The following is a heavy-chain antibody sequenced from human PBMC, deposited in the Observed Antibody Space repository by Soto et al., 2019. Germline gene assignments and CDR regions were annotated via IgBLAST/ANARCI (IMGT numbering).Heavy chain of an antibody. Sequence: PSETLSLTCTVSGGSTSSYYWSWIRQPPGKGLEWIGYIYYSGSTNYNPSLKSRVTISVDTSKNQFSLKLSSVTAADTAVYYCARDGVYSSSSPWFDPWGQGTLVTVSS. CDR1: GGSTSSYY. CDR3: ARDGVYSSSSPWFDP. J-gene: IGHJ5*02. V-gene: IGHV4-59*01. CDR2: IYYSGST. D-gene: IGHD6-6*01.